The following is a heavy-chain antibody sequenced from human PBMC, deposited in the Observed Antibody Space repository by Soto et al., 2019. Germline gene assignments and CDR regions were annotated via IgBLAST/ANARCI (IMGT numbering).Heavy chain of an antibody. J-gene: IGHJ4*01. CDR2: IKSRAHGGST. CDR3: TTDSYSSDSYSSMVVVRFDY. D-gene: IGHD2-15*01. Sequence: EVQLVEAGGGLVEPGGSLTLSCAGSGFPFSNAWINWVRHVPGKGLEWVGRIKSRAHGGSTDFAALVRGRFAITRDDSRNVAHMTMNSLHTEYTAVYYCTTDSYSSDSYSSMVVVRFDYWGQESLVTVSS. V-gene: IGHV3-15*07. CDR1: GFPFSNAW.